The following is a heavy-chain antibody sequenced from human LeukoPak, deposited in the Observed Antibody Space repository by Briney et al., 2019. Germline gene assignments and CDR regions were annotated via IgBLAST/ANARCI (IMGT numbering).Heavy chain of an antibody. CDR1: GFTFSSYW. V-gene: IGHV3-74*01. CDR3: ARDVGGSGSH. CDR2: INEHGSTT. Sequence: PGGLLRLSCAASGFTFSSYWMSWVRQAPGKGLVWVSRINEHGSTTNYADSVKDRFTISRDNAKNTLYLQMNSLRAEDTAVYYCARDVGGSGSHWGQGTLVTVSS. J-gene: IGHJ4*02. D-gene: IGHD3-10*01.